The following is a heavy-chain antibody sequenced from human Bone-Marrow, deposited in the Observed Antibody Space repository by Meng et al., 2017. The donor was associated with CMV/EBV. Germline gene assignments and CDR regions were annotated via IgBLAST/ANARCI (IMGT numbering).Heavy chain of an antibody. D-gene: IGHD5-12*01. V-gene: IGHV4-4*07. Sequence: ISSYYWHWIRQPPGKGLEWIGRIYTSGSTNYNPSLKSRVTMSVDTSKNQFSLKLSSVTAADTAVYYCARDRPYGGYSGYDDFYYFDYWGQGTLVTVSS. J-gene: IGHJ4*02. CDR3: ARDRPYGGYSGYDDFYYFDY. CDR1: ISSYY. CDR2: IYTSGST.